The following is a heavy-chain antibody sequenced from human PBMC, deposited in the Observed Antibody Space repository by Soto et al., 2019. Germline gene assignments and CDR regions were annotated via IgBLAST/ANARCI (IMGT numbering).Heavy chain of an antibody. CDR2: ISGGGDTT. V-gene: IGHV3-23*01. D-gene: IGHD3-10*01. Sequence: EVQMLESGGGLVQPGGSLRLSCTVSGFTFSSFAISWVRQAPGNGPEWVSSISGGGDTTYYADSVRGRFTISRDNSRDTLYLQMNSLRVEDTAVYYCPPPRGLAHYFDYWGQGTWVTVSS. CDR1: GFTFSSFA. J-gene: IGHJ4*02. CDR3: PPPRGLAHYFDY.